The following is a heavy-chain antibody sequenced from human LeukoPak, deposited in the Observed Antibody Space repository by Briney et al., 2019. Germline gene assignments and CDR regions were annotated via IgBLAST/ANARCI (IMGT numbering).Heavy chain of an antibody. J-gene: IGHJ4*02. CDR2: IKSKGDGETT. CDR3: TTDLGITMIRGVIVY. D-gene: IGHD3-10*01. V-gene: IGHV3-15*01. CDR1: GLSFTNAW. Sequence: GGSLRLSCADSGLSFTNAWMSWVRQAPGKGLEWVGRIKSKGDGETTDYAAPVKGRFTMSRDDSKGMLYLYMNCLNTEDTAVYYCTTDLGITMIRGVIVYWGRGTLVTVSS.